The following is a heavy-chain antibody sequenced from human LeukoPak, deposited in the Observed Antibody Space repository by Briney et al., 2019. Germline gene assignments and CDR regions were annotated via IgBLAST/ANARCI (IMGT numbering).Heavy chain of an antibody. J-gene: IGHJ4*02. CDR2: IFSSDSDT. V-gene: IGHV5-51*01. CDR3: ARDNDSRDPPHFDY. CDR1: GYRFTNYW. Sequence: GESLKISCMASGYRFTNYWIGWVRQLPGKGLEWMESIFSSDSDTRYSPSFQGQVIISADKSTTTVYLQWSSLKASDTAMDYCARDNDSRDPPHFDYWGQGSLVTVSS. D-gene: IGHD3-16*01.